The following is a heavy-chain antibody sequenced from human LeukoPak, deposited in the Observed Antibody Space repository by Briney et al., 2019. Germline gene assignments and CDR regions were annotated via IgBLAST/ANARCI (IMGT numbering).Heavy chain of an antibody. CDR3: ARRGYSYGTTDAFDV. Sequence: SETLSLTCTVSGGSISSGGYYWSWIRQHPGKGLEWIGYIYYTGSTYYNPSLKSRVTISVDTSKNQFSLKLSSVTAADAAVYYCARRGYSYGTTDAFDVWGQGTMVTVSS. CDR2: IYYTGST. D-gene: IGHD5-18*01. J-gene: IGHJ3*01. V-gene: IGHV4-31*03. CDR1: GGSISSGGYY.